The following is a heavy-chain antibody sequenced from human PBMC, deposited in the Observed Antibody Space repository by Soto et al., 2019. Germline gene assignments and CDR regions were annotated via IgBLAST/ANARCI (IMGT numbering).Heavy chain of an antibody. CDR2: IYPGDSDT. J-gene: IGHJ6*02. Sequence: PGESLKISCKGSGYSFTSYWIGWVRQMPGKGLEWMGIIYPGDSDTRYSPSFQGQVTISADKSISTAYLQWSSLKASDTAMYYCARNGDVGYYYYGMDVWGQGTTVTVSS. V-gene: IGHV5-51*01. D-gene: IGHD1-26*01. CDR1: GYSFTSYW. CDR3: ARNGDVGYYYYGMDV.